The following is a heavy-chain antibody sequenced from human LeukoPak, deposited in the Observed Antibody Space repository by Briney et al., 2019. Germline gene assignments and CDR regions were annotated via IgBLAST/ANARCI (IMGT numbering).Heavy chain of an antibody. CDR2: INANTGNP. CDR3: ARGITIFGVVIDY. V-gene: IGHV7-4-1*02. D-gene: IGHD3-3*01. CDR1: GYTFTSYA. J-gene: IGHJ4*02. Sequence: ASVKVSCKASGYTFTSYAMNWVRQAPGRGLEWMGWINANTGNPTYAQGFTGRFVFSLDTSVSTAYLQISSLKAEDTAVYYCARGITIFGVVIDYWGQGTLVTVSS.